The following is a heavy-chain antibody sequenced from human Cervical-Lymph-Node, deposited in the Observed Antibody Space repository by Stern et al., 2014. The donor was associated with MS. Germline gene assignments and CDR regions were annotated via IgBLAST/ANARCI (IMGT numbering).Heavy chain of an antibody. V-gene: IGHV4-59*01. D-gene: IGHD5-24*01. Sequence: VQLQESGPGLVQPSETLSLTCTVSGGSIRSYYWSWIRQPPGKGLEWIGYIHSSGSTNYKSSLKSRVTISVDTSKNQFSLNLNSVTAADTAVYYCARGAETATPWDFWGQGTLVTVSS. CDR2: IHSSGST. CDR3: ARGAETATPWDF. CDR1: GGSIRSYY. J-gene: IGHJ4*02.